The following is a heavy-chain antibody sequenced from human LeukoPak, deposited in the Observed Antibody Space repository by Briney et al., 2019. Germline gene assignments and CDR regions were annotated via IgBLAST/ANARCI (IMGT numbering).Heavy chain of an antibody. J-gene: IGHJ4*02. V-gene: IGHV1-69*05. CDR1: GGTFSSYA. CDR3: AEEAGDGYNYKGYFDY. CDR2: IIPIFGTA. Sequence: ASVKVACKASGGTFSSYAISWVRQAPGQGLEWMGRIIPIFGTANYAQKFQGRVTITTDESTSTALMELSSLRSEDTAVYYCAEEAGDGYNYKGYFDYWGQGTLVTVSS. D-gene: IGHD5-24*01.